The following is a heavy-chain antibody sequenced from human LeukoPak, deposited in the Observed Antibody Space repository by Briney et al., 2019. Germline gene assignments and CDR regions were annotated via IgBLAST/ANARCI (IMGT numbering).Heavy chain of an antibody. CDR2: ISGTGANT. D-gene: IGHD3-9*01. J-gene: IGHJ4*02. Sequence: GGSLRLSCAASGFTFNSYADHWVRQAPGKGLEWVSDISGTGANTYYADSVKGRFTISRDNSKNTLYLQMNSLRAEDTAVYYCARGRKYYDILTGYHYYFDYWGQGTLVTVSS. CDR1: GFTFNSYA. CDR3: ARGRKYYDILTGYHYYFDY. V-gene: IGHV3-23*01.